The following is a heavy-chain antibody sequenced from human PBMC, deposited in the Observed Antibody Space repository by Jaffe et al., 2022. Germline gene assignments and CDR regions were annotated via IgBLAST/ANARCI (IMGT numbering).Heavy chain of an antibody. V-gene: IGHV3-7*01. CDR2: IKQDGSEK. CDR3: ARGEGDIPYYYYYYMDV. Sequence: EVQLVESGGGLVQPGGSLRLSCAASGFTFSSYWMSWVRQAPGKGLEWVANIKQDGSEKYYVDSVKGRFTISRDNAKNSLYLQMNSLRAEDTAVYYCARGEGDIPYYYYYYMDVWGKGTTVTVSS. CDR1: GFTFSSYW. D-gene: IGHD2-15*01. J-gene: IGHJ6*03.